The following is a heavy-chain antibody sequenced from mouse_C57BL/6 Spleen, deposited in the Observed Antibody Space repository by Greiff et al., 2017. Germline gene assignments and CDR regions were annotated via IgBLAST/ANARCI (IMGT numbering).Heavy chain of an antibody. CDR3: ATIYYGNYAYYAMDY. CDR1: GFTFSDYG. V-gene: IGHV5-17*01. Sequence: EVQGVESGGGLVKPGGSLKLSCAASGFTFSDYGMHWVRQAPEKGLEWVAYISSGSSTINYADTVKGRFTISRDNAKNTLFLQMTSLRSEDTAMFYCATIYYGNYAYYAMDYWGQGTSVTVSS. D-gene: IGHD2-1*01. CDR2: ISSGSSTI. J-gene: IGHJ4*01.